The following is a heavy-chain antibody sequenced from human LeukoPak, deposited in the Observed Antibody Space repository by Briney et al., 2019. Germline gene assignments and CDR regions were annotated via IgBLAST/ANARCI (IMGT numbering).Heavy chain of an antibody. J-gene: IGHJ6*04. D-gene: IGHD6-13*01. CDR2: IIPIFGTA. V-gene: IGHV1-69*06. Sequence: SVKVSCKASGGTFSSYAISWVRQAPGQGLEWMGGIIPIFGTANYAQKFQGRVTITADKSTSTAYMELSSLRSEDTAVYYCARGGWGQQQLVREKPMDVWGKGTTVTVSS. CDR3: ARGGWGQQQLVREKPMDV. CDR1: GGTFSSYA.